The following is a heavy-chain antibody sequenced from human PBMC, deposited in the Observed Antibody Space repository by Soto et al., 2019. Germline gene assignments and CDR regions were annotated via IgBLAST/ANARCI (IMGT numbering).Heavy chain of an antibody. J-gene: IGHJ4*02. D-gene: IGHD6-13*01. CDR3: AKDQAASAPLMYYFDY. V-gene: IGHV3-30*18. CDR1: GFTFSSYG. CDR2: ISYDGSNK. Sequence: GGSLRLSCAASGFTFSSYGMHWVRQAPGKGLEWVAVISYDGSNKYYADSVKGRFTISRDNSKNTLYLQMNSLRAEDTAVYYCAKDQAASAPLMYYFDYWGQGTLVTVSS.